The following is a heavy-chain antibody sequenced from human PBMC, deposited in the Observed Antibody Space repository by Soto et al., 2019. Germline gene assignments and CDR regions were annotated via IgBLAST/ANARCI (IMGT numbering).Heavy chain of an antibody. CDR1: GGSISSYY. CDR3: ARAIAVAGTQWFDP. V-gene: IGHV4-59*01. D-gene: IGHD6-19*01. J-gene: IGHJ5*02. CDR2: IYYSGST. Sequence: QVQLQESGPGLVKPSETLSLTCTVSGGSISSYYWSWIRQPPGKGLEWIGYIYYSGSTNYNPSLNSRVTISVDTSKNQSSLKLSSVTAADTAEYYCARAIAVAGTQWFDPWGQGTLVTVSS.